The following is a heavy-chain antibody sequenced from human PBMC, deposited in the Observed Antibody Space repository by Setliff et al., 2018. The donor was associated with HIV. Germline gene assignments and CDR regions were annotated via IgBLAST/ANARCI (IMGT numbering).Heavy chain of an antibody. Sequence: GALRLSCAASGFLFHTYWMSWVRQAPGKGLEWVANIKEDGSEKYYVDSVKGRFTISRDNAENSLYLQMNSLTAEDTAVYYCARPGTRWGFDYWGQGILVTVSS. J-gene: IGHJ4*02. V-gene: IGHV3-7*05. CDR2: IKEDGSEK. D-gene: IGHD1-26*01. CDR3: ARPGTRWGFDY. CDR1: GFLFHTYW.